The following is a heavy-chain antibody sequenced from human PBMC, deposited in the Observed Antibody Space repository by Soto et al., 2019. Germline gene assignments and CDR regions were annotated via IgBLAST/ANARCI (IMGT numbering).Heavy chain of an antibody. CDR2: INAHSGGT. CDR1: GFSFTGYY. V-gene: IGHV1-2*02. Sequence: ASVKVSCKASGFSFTGYYIHWLRQAPGQGLEWMGRINAHSGGTEYAQKVQGRVTLTRDTSIATAYLTLTSLTSDDPARYYCAKDLTRQLAYWLDPWGQGTQVTVSS. J-gene: IGHJ5*02. D-gene: IGHD6-6*01. CDR3: AKDLTRQLAYWLDP.